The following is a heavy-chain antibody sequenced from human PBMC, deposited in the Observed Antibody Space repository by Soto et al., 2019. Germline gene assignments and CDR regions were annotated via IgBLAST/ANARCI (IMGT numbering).Heavy chain of an antibody. CDR1: GGSISSSSYY. Sequence: PSETLSLTCTVSGGSISSSSYYWGWIRQPPGKGLEWIGSIYYSGSTYYNPSLKSRVTISVDTSKNQFSLKLSSVTAADTAVYYCARRLSYDSNGYLPWGQGTLVTVS. CDR2: IYYSGST. D-gene: IGHD3-22*01. CDR3: ARRLSYDSNGYLP. V-gene: IGHV4-39*01. J-gene: IGHJ5*02.